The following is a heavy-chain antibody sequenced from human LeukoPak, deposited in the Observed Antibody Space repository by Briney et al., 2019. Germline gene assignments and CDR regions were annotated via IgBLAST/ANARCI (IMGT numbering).Heavy chain of an antibody. J-gene: IGHJ1*01. Sequence: PGGSLRLSCAASGFTVSSNYMSWVRQAPGKGLEWVSAISGGGTPTFYADSVKGRFITSRDNSKNTLYLQMNSLRVEDTAVYYCARDLDDYNDFPPIFQYWGQGTQVIVSS. CDR1: GFTVSSNY. CDR2: ISGGGTPT. CDR3: ARDLDDYNDFPPIFQY. V-gene: IGHV3-53*01. D-gene: IGHD5-24*01.